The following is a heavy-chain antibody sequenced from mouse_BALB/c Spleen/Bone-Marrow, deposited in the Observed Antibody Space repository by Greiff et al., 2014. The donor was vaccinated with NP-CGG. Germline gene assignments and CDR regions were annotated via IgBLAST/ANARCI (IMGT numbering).Heavy chain of an antibody. J-gene: IGHJ4*01. D-gene: IGHD1-1*01. CDR3: ARGDYYGKGGAMDY. V-gene: IGHV1-7*01. Sequence: VQRVESGAELAKPGASVKMSCKASGYTFTRYWIHWVKPGPGQGLEWIGYINPSTGYTEYSQKFKDKATLTADKSSSTAYMQLSSLTSEDSAVYYCARGDYYGKGGAMDYWGQGTSVTVSS. CDR1: GYTFTRYW. CDR2: INPSTGYT.